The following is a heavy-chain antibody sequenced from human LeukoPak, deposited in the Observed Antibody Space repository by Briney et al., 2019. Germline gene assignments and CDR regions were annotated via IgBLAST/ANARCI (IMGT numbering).Heavy chain of an antibody. J-gene: IGHJ4*02. CDR2: INWNGGST. V-gene: IGHV3-20*04. D-gene: IGHD3-22*01. CDR1: GFTFDDYG. Sequence: PGGSLRLSCAASGFTFDDYGMSWVRQAPGKGLEWVSGINWNGGSTGYADSVKGRFTISRDNAKNSLYLQMSSLRAEDTALYYCARVPSDETSVEVYFDYWGQGTLVTVSS. CDR3: ARVPSDETSVEVYFDY.